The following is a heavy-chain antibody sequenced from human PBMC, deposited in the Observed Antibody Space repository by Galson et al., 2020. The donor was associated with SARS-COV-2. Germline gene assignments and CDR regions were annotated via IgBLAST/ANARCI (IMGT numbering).Heavy chain of an antibody. CDR3: VKDIDYSNFNWFDP. J-gene: IGHJ5*02. CDR1: GFTFSNYA. D-gene: IGHD4-4*01. V-gene: IGHV3-23*01. CDR2: ISGGGDNT. Sequence: GESLKISCAASGFTFSNYAMSCVRQAPGKGLEWVSAISGGGDNTYYADSVKGRFTISRDNSKNTVSLQMNSLRAEDTALYYCVKDIDYSNFNWFDPWGQGTLVTVSS.